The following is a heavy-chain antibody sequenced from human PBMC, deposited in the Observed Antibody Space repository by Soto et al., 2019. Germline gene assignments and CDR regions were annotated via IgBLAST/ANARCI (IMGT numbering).Heavy chain of an antibody. CDR2: ISSSGSTI. V-gene: IGHV3-11*01. J-gene: IGHJ4*02. CDR3: ARVARYRGYSYGYVGYYFDY. D-gene: IGHD5-18*01. Sequence: PRLSCAASGSTFSDYYMSWIRQAPGQGLEWVSYISSSGSTIYYADSVKGRFTISRDNAKNSLYLQMNSLRAEDTAVYYCARVARYRGYSYGYVGYYFDYWGQGTLVTVSS. CDR1: GSTFSDYY.